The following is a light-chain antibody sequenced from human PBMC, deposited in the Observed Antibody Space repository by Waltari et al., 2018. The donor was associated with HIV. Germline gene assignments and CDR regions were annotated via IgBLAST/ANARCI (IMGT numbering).Light chain of an antibody. V-gene: IGLV2-14*01. CDR1: SSDVGGYNY. CDR3: SSYTSSSTLV. Sequence: QSALTQPASVSGSPGQSITISCTGTSSDVGGYNYVSWYQQHPGKAPKLMIYEVSKRPSGVSNRFSCSKSGNTASLTISGLQAEDEADYYCSSYTSSSTLVFGTGTKVTVL. J-gene: IGLJ1*01. CDR2: EVS.